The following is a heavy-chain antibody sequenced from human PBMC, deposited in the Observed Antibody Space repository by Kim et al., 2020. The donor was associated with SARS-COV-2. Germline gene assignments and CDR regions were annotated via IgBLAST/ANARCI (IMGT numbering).Heavy chain of an antibody. V-gene: IGHV4-34*01. Sequence: SETLSLTCAVYGGSFSGYYWSWIRQPPGKGLEWIGEINHSGSTNYNPSLKSRVTISVDTSKNQFSLKLSSVTAADTAVYYCARGCLYYDFWSGYYPRIPYFDYWGQGTLVTVSS. CDR2: INHSGST. CDR1: GGSFSGYY. CDR3: ARGCLYYDFWSGYYPRIPYFDY. J-gene: IGHJ4*02. D-gene: IGHD3-3*01.